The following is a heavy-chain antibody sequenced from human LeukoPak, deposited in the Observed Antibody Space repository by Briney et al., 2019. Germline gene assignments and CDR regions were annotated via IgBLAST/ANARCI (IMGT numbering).Heavy chain of an antibody. Sequence: SVKVSCKTSGGTFSSYAISWVRQAPGQGLEWMGGIIPIFGTANYAQKFQGRVTITADESTSTAYMELCSLRSEDTAVYYCARDRVCSGGSCYSYNWFDPWGQGTLVTVSS. CDR2: IIPIFGTA. D-gene: IGHD2-15*01. J-gene: IGHJ5*02. CDR1: GGTFSSYA. V-gene: IGHV1-69*13. CDR3: ARDRVCSGGSCYSYNWFDP.